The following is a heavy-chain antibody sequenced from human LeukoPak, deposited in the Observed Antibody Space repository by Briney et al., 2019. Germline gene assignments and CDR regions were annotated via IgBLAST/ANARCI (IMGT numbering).Heavy chain of an antibody. Sequence: PSETLSLTCTVSGGSLNSYYWNWIRQPPGKGPEWIGDIYFSGSTNYNPSLKSRVTISVDTSKNQFSLKLSSVTAADTAVYYCARQDTAMAYPFDYWGQGTLVTVSS. J-gene: IGHJ4*02. CDR2: IYFSGST. V-gene: IGHV4-59*01. D-gene: IGHD5-18*01. CDR3: ARQDTAMAYPFDY. CDR1: GGSLNSYY.